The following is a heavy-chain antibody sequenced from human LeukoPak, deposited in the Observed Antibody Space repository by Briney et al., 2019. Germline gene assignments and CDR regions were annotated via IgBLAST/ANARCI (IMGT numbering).Heavy chain of an antibody. CDR3: ASFPPYMVRTDAFDI. D-gene: IGHD3-10*01. CDR1: GFTFRKHG. V-gene: IGHV3-21*01. Sequence: GGSLRLSCAASGFTFRKHGMNWVRRAPGKGLEWVSSISRSSAYIYYADSVKGRFTISRDNAKNSLYLQMNSLRAEDTAVYYCASFPPYMVRTDAFDIWGQGTMVTVSS. J-gene: IGHJ3*02. CDR2: ISRSSAYI.